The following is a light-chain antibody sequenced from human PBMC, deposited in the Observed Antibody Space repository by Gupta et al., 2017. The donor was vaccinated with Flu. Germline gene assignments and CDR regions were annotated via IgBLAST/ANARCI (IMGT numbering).Light chain of an antibody. V-gene: IGLV2-11*01. J-gene: IGLJ3*02. Sequence: QSALTQPRSVSGSPGQSVTISCTGTSSDVGGYNYVSWYQQHPGKAPKLMIHDVSQRPSGVPDRFSGSKSGNTASLTISGLQAEDEGDYHCCSYAGGYTWVFGGGTKLTVL. CDR3: CSYAGGYTWV. CDR2: DVS. CDR1: SSDVGGYNY.